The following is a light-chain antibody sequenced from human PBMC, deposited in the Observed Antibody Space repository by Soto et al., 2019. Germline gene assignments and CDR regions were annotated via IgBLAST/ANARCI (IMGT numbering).Light chain of an antibody. CDR1: QSVSSK. CDR2: GAS. CDR3: QQYNTWPRA. V-gene: IGKV3-15*01. J-gene: IGKJ1*01. Sequence: EIVMTQSPATLSVSPGERATLSRRASQSVSSKLAWYQQKPGQAPRLLIYGASTRATGIPARFSGSGSGTEFTLTISSLQSEDFAVYYCQQYNTWPRAFGQGTKVEIK.